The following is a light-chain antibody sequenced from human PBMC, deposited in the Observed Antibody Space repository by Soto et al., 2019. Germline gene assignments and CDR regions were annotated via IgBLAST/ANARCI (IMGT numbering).Light chain of an antibody. CDR3: FSSYNSARPVV. Sequence: QAVVTQAPSLTVSPGGTVTLTCDSSTGPVTSGHWPYWLQQKPGQAPRTLIYDTSKKHSWTPARFSGSLLGGKAALTLSGAQPEDEADYYCFSSYNSARPVVFGGGTKLTV. CDR2: DTS. J-gene: IGLJ2*01. CDR1: TGPVTSGHW. V-gene: IGLV7-46*01.